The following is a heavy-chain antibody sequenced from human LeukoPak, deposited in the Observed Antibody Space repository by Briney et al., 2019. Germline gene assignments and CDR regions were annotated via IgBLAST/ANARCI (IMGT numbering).Heavy chain of an antibody. Sequence: GGSLRLSCSASGFTFSSYAMHWVRQAPGKGLEYVSAISSNGGSTYYADSVKGRFTNSRDNSKNTLYLQMSSLRAEDTAVYYCVKDHRMTTVTTGGYFDYWGQGTLVTVSS. D-gene: IGHD4-17*01. J-gene: IGHJ4*02. V-gene: IGHV3-64D*06. CDR2: ISSNGGST. CDR1: GFTFSSYA. CDR3: VKDHRMTTVTTGGYFDY.